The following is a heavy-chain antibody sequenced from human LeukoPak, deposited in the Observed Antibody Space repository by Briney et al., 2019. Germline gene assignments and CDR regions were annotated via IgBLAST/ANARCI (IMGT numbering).Heavy chain of an antibody. CDR2: ISTYNGNT. D-gene: IGHD2-21*02. CDR1: GYTFTTYG. J-gene: IGHJ3*02. Sequence: GASVKVSCRSSGYTFTTYGITWVRQAPGQGLEWMGWISTYNGNTNYAQKLQGRVTMTRDTSISTAYMELSRLRSDDTAVYYCARDIAYCGGDCYSDAFDIWGQGTMVTVSS. V-gene: IGHV1-18*01. CDR3: ARDIAYCGGDCYSDAFDI.